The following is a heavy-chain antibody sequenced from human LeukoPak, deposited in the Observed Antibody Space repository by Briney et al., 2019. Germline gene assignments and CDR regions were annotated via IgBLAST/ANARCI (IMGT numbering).Heavy chain of an antibody. Sequence: PGGSLRLSCAASGFTFSSYAMSWVRQAPGKGLEWVSAISGSGGSTYYADSVKGRFTISRDNSKNTLYLQMNSLRAEDTAVYYCAKDQHYYDSSGYYLTPGMDVWGQGTTVTVSS. J-gene: IGHJ6*02. CDR2: ISGSGGST. CDR3: AKDQHYYDSSGYYLTPGMDV. D-gene: IGHD3-22*01. CDR1: GFTFSSYA. V-gene: IGHV3-23*01.